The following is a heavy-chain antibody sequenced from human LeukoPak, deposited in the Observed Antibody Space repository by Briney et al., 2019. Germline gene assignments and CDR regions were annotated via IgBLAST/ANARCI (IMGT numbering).Heavy chain of an antibody. Sequence: SETLSLTCTVSGGSISNYYWSWIRQPPGKGLEWIGYIYSSGSTNYNPSLKSRVTISVDTSKIQFSLKLSSVTAADTAVYYCARFGDCSDGLCFYYLDPWGQGTLVTVSS. D-gene: IGHD2-15*01. J-gene: IGHJ5*02. V-gene: IGHV4-59*01. CDR3: ARFGDCSDGLCFYYLDP. CDR2: IYSSGST. CDR1: GGSISNYY.